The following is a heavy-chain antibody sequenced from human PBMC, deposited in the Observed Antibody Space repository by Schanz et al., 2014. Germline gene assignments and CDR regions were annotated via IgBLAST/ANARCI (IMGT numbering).Heavy chain of an antibody. D-gene: IGHD5-12*01. CDR1: GFTFSSYA. CDR3: ARKVVATIGGYYDN. V-gene: IGHV3-23*01. J-gene: IGHJ4*02. CDR2: ISGSGGST. Sequence: EMQLLESGGGLAQPGGSLRLSCAASGFTFSSYAMSWVRQAPGKGLEWVSAISGSGGSTYYADSVRGRFTISRDNAENTLFLQMNSLRAEDTAVYYCARKVVATIGGYYDNWGQGTLVIVSS.